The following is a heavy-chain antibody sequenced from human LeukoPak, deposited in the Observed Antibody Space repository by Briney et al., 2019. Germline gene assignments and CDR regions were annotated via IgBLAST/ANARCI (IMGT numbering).Heavy chain of an antibody. CDR1: GFTFSDHY. V-gene: IGHV3-11*04. CDR3: ARGRTETNYYYYYMDV. J-gene: IGHJ6*03. CDR2: ISHTGTTM. Sequence: AGGSLRLSCAASGFTFSDHYMSWIRQAPGKGLEWVSYISHTGTTMYYADSVKGRFTLSRDNAKNSLYLQMDSLRAEDRAVYYCARGRTETNYYYYYMDVWGKGTTVTISS. D-gene: IGHD3/OR15-3a*01.